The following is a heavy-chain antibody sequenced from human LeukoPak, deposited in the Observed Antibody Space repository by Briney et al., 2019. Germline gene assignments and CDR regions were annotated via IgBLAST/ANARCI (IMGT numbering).Heavy chain of an antibody. V-gene: IGHV4-59*12. Sequence: PSETLSLTCTVSGGSISSYYWSWIRQPPGKGLEWIGYIYYSGSTNYNPSLKSRVTISVDTSKNQFSLKLSSVTAADTAVYYCVSTRSVFRWYYFDNWGQGTRITVSS. CDR1: GGSISSYY. CDR2: IYYSGST. D-gene: IGHD2-15*01. CDR3: VSTRSVFRWYYFDN. J-gene: IGHJ4*01.